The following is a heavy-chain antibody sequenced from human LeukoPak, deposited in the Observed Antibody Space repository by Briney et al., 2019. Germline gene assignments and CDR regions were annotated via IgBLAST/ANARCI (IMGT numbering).Heavy chain of an antibody. J-gene: IGHJ5*02. CDR2: ISGSGGST. CDR1: GFTFSSYA. D-gene: IGHD6-13*01. Sequence: PGGSLRLSCAASGFTFSSYAMSWVRQAPGKGLEWVSAISGSGGSTYYADSVKGRFTISRDNSKNTLYLQMNSLRAEDAAVYYCAKLSSWYKGNWFDPWGQGTLVTVSS. V-gene: IGHV3-23*01. CDR3: AKLSSWYKGNWFDP.